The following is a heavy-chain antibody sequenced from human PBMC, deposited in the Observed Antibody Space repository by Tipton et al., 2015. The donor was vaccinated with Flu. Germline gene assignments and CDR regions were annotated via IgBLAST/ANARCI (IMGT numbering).Heavy chain of an antibody. D-gene: IGHD2-15*01. V-gene: IGHV4-59*08. CDR2: IYYSGST. CDR3: ARRVVGGAFDI. Sequence: LSCTVSGGSIRGSYCSWIRQPPGKGLEWIAYIYYSGSTNYNPSLQSRVNISIDTSKTQCSLKVTSVTAADTAVYYCARRVVGGAFDIWGQGTMVTVSS. J-gene: IGHJ3*02. CDR1: GGSIRGSY.